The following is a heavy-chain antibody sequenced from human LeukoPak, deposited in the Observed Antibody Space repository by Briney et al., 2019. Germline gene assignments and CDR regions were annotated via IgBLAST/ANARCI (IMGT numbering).Heavy chain of an antibody. D-gene: IGHD5-24*01. Sequence: GGSLRLSCAASGFTFSSYAMHWVRQAPGKGLEWVAVISYDGSNKYSADSVKGRFTISRDNSKNTLYLQMNTPRAEDTAVYYCAPKGRWLQLQSYFDYWGQGTLVTVSS. J-gene: IGHJ4*02. CDR1: GFTFSSYA. CDR3: APKGRWLQLQSYFDY. CDR2: ISYDGSNK. V-gene: IGHV3-30-3*01.